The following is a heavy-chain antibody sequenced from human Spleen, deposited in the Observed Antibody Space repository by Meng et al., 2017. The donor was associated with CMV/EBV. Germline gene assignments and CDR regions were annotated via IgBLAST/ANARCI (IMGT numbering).Heavy chain of an antibody. CDR2: IRYDGSRK. CDR1: GFTFSSYG. Sequence: ASGFTFSSYGMFWVRQPPGKGLEWVSFIRYDGSRKLYVDSVKGRFSVSRDNSRNTVFLQMDGLRPEDTAVYYCAKLGVTVAGHYLDHWGQGALVTVSS. V-gene: IGHV3-30*02. D-gene: IGHD6-19*01. J-gene: IGHJ4*02. CDR3: AKLGVTVAGHYLDH.